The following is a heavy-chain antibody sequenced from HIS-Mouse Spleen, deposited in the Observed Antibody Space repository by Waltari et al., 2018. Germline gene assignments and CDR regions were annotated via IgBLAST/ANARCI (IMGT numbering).Heavy chain of an antibody. CDR3: ASSEITIAAPSYYFDY. CDR2: IYHSGST. V-gene: IGHV4-38-2*01. D-gene: IGHD6-6*01. CDR1: GSSTSIVTS. J-gene: IGHJ4*02. Sequence: QVQLQESGPGLLKPWETLYPPCPAVGSSTSIVTSWAWSRLAPGKGLEWVGSIYHSGSTYYNPSLKSRVTISVDTSKNQFSLKLSSVTAADTAVYYCASSEITIAAPSYYFDYWGQGTLVTVSS.